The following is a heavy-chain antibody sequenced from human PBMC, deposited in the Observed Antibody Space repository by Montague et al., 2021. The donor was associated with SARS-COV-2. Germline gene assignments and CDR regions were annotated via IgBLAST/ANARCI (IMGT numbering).Heavy chain of an antibody. CDR1: GGSLGTSGYY. CDR2: MYYSGST. Sequence: SETLSLTCTVSGGSLGTSGYYWVWIRQPPGKGLEWIVSMYYSGSTHYNPSLKSRVTVSVDTSNNQFFLKLSSVTAADTAVYYCARGLDGYNWGYWGQGTLGTGSS. CDR3: ARGLDGYNWGY. J-gene: IGHJ4*02. V-gene: IGHV4-39*01. D-gene: IGHD5-24*01.